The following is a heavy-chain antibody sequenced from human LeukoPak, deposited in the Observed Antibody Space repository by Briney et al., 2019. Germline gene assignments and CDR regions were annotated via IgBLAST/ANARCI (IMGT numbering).Heavy chain of an antibody. CDR3: GRAEGGYPDVHG. Sequence: ASVKVSCKASGYTFPGYYMHWVRQAPGQGLEWMGWINPNSGGTNYAQKFQGRVTMTRDTSISTAYRELSRLRSDDTAVYYCGRAEGGYPDVHGWGKGTTVTVSS. CDR2: INPNSGGT. V-gene: IGHV1-2*02. CDR1: GYTFPGYY. J-gene: IGHJ6*04. D-gene: IGHD5-12*01.